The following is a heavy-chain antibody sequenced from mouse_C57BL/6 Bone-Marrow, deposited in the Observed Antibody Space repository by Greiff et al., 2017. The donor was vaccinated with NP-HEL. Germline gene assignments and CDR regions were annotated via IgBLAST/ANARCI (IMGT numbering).Heavy chain of an antibody. V-gene: IGHV1-55*01. CDR1: GYTFTSYW. CDR3: AREMTAVVAPCRYFDG. Sequence: QVQLQQPGAELVKPGASVKMSCKASGYTFTSYWITWVKQRPGQGLEWIGDIYPGSGSTNYNEKFKSKATMTVDTSSSTAYMQLSSLTSEDSAVLCCAREMTAVVAPCRYFDGGSAGTTVTVSS. CDR2: IYPGSGST. J-gene: IGHJ1*01. D-gene: IGHD1-1*01.